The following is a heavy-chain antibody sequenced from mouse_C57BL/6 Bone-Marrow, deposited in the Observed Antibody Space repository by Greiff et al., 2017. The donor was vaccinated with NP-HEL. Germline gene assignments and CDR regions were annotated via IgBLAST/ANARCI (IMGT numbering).Heavy chain of an antibody. D-gene: IGHD1-1*01. CDR1: GYTFTSYW. CDR3: ARRRLYYGSRGWYFDV. V-gene: IGHV1-52*01. CDR2: IDPSDSET. J-gene: IGHJ1*03. Sequence: QVQLQQSGAELVRPGSSVKLSCKASGYTFTSYWMHWVKQRPLQGLEWIGNIDPSDSETHYNQKFKDKATLTVDKSSSTAYMQLSSLTSEDSAVYYCARRRLYYGSRGWYFDVWGTGTTVTVSS.